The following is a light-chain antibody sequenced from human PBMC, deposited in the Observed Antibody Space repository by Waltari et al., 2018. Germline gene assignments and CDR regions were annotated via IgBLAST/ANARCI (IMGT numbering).Light chain of an antibody. CDR2: GAS. CDR3: QQHGSSSLVT. V-gene: IGKV3-20*01. J-gene: IGKJ3*01. CDR1: QSVSSY. Sequence: EIVLTQSPGTLSLSPGERATLSCRASQSVSSYLAWYQQKPGQAPRLLIYGASSRATGIPDRFSGSGSGTYFTLTISRLDPGDFAVYYCQQHGSSSLVTFGPGTKVDIK.